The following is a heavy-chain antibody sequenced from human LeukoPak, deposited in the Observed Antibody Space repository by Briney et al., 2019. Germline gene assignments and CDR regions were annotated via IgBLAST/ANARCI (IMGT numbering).Heavy chain of an antibody. CDR2: IWYDGSNK. CDR1: GFTFSSYG. Sequence: GGSLRLSCAASGFTFSSYGMHWVRQAPGKGQEWVAVIWYDGSNKYYADSVKGRFTISRDNSKNTLYLQMNSLRAEDTAVYYCASTSGWYEPIDYWGQGTLVTVSS. D-gene: IGHD6-19*01. CDR3: ASTSGWYEPIDY. V-gene: IGHV3-33*01. J-gene: IGHJ4*02.